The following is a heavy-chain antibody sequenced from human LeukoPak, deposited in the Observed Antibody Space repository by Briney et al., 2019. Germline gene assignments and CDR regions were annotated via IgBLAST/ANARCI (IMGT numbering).Heavy chain of an antibody. CDR3: ARTHYYDTPFYYYYGMDV. J-gene: IGHJ6*02. Sequence: HGESLKISCKGSGYSFTSYWIGWVRQMPGKGPEWMGIIYPGDSDTRYSPSFQGQVPISADKPIRTAYLQWSSLKASDTAMYYWARTHYYDTPFYYYYGMDVWGQGTTVTVSS. V-gene: IGHV5-51*01. D-gene: IGHD3-22*01. CDR2: IYPGDSDT. CDR1: GYSFTSYW.